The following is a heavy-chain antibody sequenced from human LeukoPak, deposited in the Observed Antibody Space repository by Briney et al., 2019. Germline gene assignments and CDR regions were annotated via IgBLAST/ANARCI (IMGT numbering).Heavy chain of an antibody. CDR3: AKVPTYYYDSSGYFDY. J-gene: IGHJ4*02. CDR1: GFTFSSYA. Sequence: GGSLRFSCAASGFTFSSYAMSWVRQAPGKGLEWVSTISGSGGSTYYADSVKGRFTISRDNSKNTLYLQMNSPRAEDTAVYYCAKVPTYYYDSSGYFDYWGQGTLVTVSS. V-gene: IGHV3-23*01. D-gene: IGHD3-22*01. CDR2: ISGSGGST.